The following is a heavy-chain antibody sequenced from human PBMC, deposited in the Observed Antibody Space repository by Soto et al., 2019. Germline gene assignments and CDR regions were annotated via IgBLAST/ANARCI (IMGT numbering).Heavy chain of an antibody. Sequence: GGSLRLSCSASGFSFSSFAMHWVRQAPGKGLDYVSGIRSDGGSTHYADSVKGRFIISRDNSKSTLFLQMASLRAEDTAVYYCVKGGYTYGSDHWGQGTRVTVSS. J-gene: IGHJ4*02. V-gene: IGHV3-64D*08. CDR1: GFSFSSFA. CDR2: IRSDGGST. D-gene: IGHD5-12*01. CDR3: VKGGYTYGSDH.